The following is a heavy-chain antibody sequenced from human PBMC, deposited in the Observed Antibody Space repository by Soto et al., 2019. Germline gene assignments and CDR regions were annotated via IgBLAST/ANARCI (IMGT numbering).Heavy chain of an antibody. V-gene: IGHV4-4*07. CDR3: VRDGTKTLRDWFAP. Sequence: LSLTCTVSGASISGFYWSWIRKSAGKGLEWIGRIYATGTTDYNPSLKSRVMMSVDTSKKQFSLKLRSVTAADTAVYYCVRDGTKTLRDWFAPWGQGISVPGSS. D-gene: IGHD1-1*01. CDR2: IYATGTT. J-gene: IGHJ5*02. CDR1: GASISGFY.